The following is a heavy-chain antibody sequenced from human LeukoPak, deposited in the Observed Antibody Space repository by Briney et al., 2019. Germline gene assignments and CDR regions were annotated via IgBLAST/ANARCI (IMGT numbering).Heavy chain of an antibody. CDR2: ISWNSGSI. CDR3: AKVASSGWHGDFDY. Sequence: PGGSLRLSCAASGFTFTSFAMHWVRQAPGKGLEWVSGISWNSGSIGYADSVKGRFTISRDNAKNSLYLQMNSLRAEDTALHYCAKVASSGWHGDFDYRGQGTLVTVSS. CDR1: GFTFTSFA. J-gene: IGHJ4*02. V-gene: IGHV3-9*01. D-gene: IGHD6-19*01.